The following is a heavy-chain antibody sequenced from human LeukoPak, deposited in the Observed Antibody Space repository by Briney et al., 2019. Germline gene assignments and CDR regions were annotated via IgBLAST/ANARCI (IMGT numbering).Heavy chain of an antibody. V-gene: IGHV3-21*01. CDR3: ARGYEYSSSWYAFDY. CDR1: GFTFSSYS. Sequence: PGGSLRLSCAASGFTFSSYSMNWVRQAPGKGLEWVSSISSSSSYIYYADSVKGRFTISRDNAKNSLYLQMNSLRAEDTAVYYCARGYEYSSSWYAFDYWGQGTLVTLSS. CDR2: ISSSSSYI. J-gene: IGHJ4*02. D-gene: IGHD6-13*01.